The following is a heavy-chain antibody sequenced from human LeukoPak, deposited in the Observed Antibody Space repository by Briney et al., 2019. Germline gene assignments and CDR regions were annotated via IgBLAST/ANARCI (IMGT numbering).Heavy chain of an antibody. J-gene: IGHJ4*02. CDR3: ARYIRMVGATHYFDY. CDR1: GGSVSSYY. CDR2: MHYSGNT. Sequence: SETLSLTCTVSGGSVSSYYWSWIRQTPEKGLEWIAYMHYSGNTNYNPSLKSRVTMSVDTSKNQFSLKLSSVTAADAAVYYCARYIRMVGATHYFDYWGQGALVTVSS. V-gene: IGHV4-59*02. D-gene: IGHD1-26*01.